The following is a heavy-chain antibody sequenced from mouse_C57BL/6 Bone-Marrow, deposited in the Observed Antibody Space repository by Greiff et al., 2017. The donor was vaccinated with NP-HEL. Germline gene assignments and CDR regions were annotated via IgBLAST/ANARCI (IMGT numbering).Heavy chain of an antibody. Sequence: QVQLQQPGAELVRPGSSVKLSCKASGYTFTSYWMHWVKQRPIQGLEWIGNIDPSDSETHYNQKFKDKATLTVDKSSSTAYMQLSSLTSEDSAVYYCARGGGNIYAMDYWGQGTSVTVSS. CDR3: ARGGGNIYAMDY. CDR2: IDPSDSET. V-gene: IGHV1-52*01. CDR1: GYTFTSYW. J-gene: IGHJ4*01. D-gene: IGHD2-1*01.